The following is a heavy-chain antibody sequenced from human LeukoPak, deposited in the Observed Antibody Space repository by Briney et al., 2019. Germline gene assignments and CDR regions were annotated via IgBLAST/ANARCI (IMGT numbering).Heavy chain of an antibody. J-gene: IGHJ6*04. Sequence: GRSLRLSRVDSLLSFNTYTMHCGSDAPGRGRECVAAISYHGSYTYYRDSVRGQSTISRDNSKNTMYLQMNCLRAEDTAMYYCARALDVWGKGTTVTVSS. CDR2: ISYHGSYT. CDR3: ARALDV. CDR1: LLSFNTYT. V-gene: IGHV3-30*04.